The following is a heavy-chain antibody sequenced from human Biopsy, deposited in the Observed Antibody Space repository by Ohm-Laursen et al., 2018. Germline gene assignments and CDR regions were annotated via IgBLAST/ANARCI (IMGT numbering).Heavy chain of an antibody. Sequence: ASVKASCKVSGYTLTELSIHWVRQTGGKGLEWMGGFDREERKTVYAEKFQGRVTMTEDTSTDTVYMEVTSLRSDDTAVYYCATGPYYDTRFYYNVRPFDFWGQGTLVIVSS. CDR3: ATGPYYDTRFYYNVRPFDF. CDR2: FDREERKT. CDR1: GYTLTELS. V-gene: IGHV1-24*01. J-gene: IGHJ4*02. D-gene: IGHD3-10*01.